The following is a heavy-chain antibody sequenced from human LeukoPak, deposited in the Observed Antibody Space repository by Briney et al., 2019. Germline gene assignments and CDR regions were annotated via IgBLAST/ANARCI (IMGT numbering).Heavy chain of an antibody. CDR3: AKGKDSVAGATNDY. CDR2: ISSSSGSTI. Sequence: GGSLRLSCAASGFSFSSYEMNWVRQAPGRGLEWVSYISSSSGSTIYYADSVKGRFTISRDNAKNSLYLQMNSLRAEDTAVYYCAKGKDSVAGATNDYWGQGTLVTVSS. D-gene: IGHD6-19*01. V-gene: IGHV3-48*03. CDR1: GFSFSSYE. J-gene: IGHJ4*02.